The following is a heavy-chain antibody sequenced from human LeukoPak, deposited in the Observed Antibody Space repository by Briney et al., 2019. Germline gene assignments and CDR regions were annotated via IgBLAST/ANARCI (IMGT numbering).Heavy chain of an antibody. J-gene: IGHJ4*02. CDR2: ISYDGSNT. V-gene: IGHV3-30-3*01. D-gene: IGHD3-10*01. Sequence: GRSLRLSCAASGFTFSSYAMHWVRQAPGKGLEWVALISYDGSNTYYADSGKGRFTISRDNSKNTLYLQMNSLRPEDTAVYYCARGSPSAVWFDYFDYWGQGSLVTVSS. CDR3: ARGSPSAVWFDYFDY. CDR1: GFTFSSYA.